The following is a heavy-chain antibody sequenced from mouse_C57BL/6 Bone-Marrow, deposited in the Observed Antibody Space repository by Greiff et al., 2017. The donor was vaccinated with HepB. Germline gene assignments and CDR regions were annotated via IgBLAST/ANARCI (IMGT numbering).Heavy chain of an antibody. CDR2: IDPANGNT. Sequence: VQLQQSVAELVRPGASVKLSCTASGFNIKNTYMHWVKQRPEQGLEWIGRIDPANGNTKYAPKFQGKATITADPSSNTAYLQLSSLTSEDTAIYYWARGYYFGSSLYFDYWGQGTTLTVSS. J-gene: IGHJ2*01. CDR1: GFNIKNTY. V-gene: IGHV14-3*01. D-gene: IGHD1-1*01. CDR3: ARGYYFGSSLYFDY.